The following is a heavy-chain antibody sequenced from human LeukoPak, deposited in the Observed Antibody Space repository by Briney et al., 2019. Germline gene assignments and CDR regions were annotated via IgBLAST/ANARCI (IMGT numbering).Heavy chain of an antibody. CDR3: ARRRGKWDVNWVDP. V-gene: IGHV4-39*01. CDR2: LYYDGRT. J-gene: IGHJ5*02. D-gene: IGHD1-26*01. CDR1: GDSVSSSNYY. Sequence: SETLSLTCTVFGDSVSSSNYYWAWFRQPPGKGLDWIGSLYYDGRTYYSPSLESRVTVSVDTSKNPFALKLTSVTAANTAVYYCARRRGKWDVNWVDPSGPGTLVTVSS.